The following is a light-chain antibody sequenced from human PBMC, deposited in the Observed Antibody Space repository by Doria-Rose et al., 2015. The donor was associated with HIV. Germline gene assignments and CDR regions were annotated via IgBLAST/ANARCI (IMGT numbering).Light chain of an antibody. Sequence: ATLSLSPGERATLSCRASQSVSSNLAWYQQKPGQAPRLLIYDASNRATGIPARFSGSGSGTDFTLTISSLEPEDFAVYFCQQRSNWPPIFTFGPGTK. CDR2: DAS. CDR3: QQRSNWPPIFT. V-gene: IGKV3-11*01. J-gene: IGKJ3*01. CDR1: QSVSSN.